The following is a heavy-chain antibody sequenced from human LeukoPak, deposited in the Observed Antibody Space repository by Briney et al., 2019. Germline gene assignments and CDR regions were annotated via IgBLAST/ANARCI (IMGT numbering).Heavy chain of an antibody. Sequence: SEILSLTCTVSGGSISSSSYYWSWIRQPPGKGLEWIGYIYYSGSTNYNPSLKGRVTISVDTSKNQFSLKLSSVTAADTAVYYCARLLWFGELLGAFDIWGQGTMVTVSS. D-gene: IGHD3-10*01. CDR3: ARLLWFGELLGAFDI. CDR2: IYYSGST. V-gene: IGHV4-61*05. CDR1: GGSISSSSYY. J-gene: IGHJ3*02.